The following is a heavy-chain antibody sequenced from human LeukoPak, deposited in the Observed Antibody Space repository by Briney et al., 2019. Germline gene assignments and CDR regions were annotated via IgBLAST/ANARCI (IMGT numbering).Heavy chain of an antibody. J-gene: IGHJ5*02. Sequence: GVSQRLPYAASGFPFSSYSTNWVRHPPGTGLVSAPSITSSSSYIYYGDSVKGQFTISRDNSKNTMYLQMDNLTVADTTLYCSTKPLYHADYAWPAGASWGQGTLVTVSS. CDR2: ITSSSSYI. D-gene: IGHD4-17*01. CDR1: GFPFSSYS. V-gene: IGHV3-21*04. CDR3: TKPLYHADYAWPAGAS.